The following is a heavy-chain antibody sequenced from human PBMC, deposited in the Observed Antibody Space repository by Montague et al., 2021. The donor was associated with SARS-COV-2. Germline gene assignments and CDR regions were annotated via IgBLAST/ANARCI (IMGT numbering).Heavy chain of an antibody. CDR2: ISDSGST. CDR3: ARGCRSYFGAGGHCYGMDF. V-gene: IGHV4-59*01. D-gene: IGHD3-10*01. Sequence: SETLSLTCSVSGTSITSYYWNWIRQPPGKGLEWIGYISDSGSTNYSTSLKSRVSMSVDTSKNQMSLKLTSVTAAATAVYYCARGCRSYFGAGGHCYGMDFWGQGTTVTVSS. CDR1: GTSITSYY. J-gene: IGHJ6*02.